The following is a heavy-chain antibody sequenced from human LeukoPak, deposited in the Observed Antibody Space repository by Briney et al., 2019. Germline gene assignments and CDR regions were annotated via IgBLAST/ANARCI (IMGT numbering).Heavy chain of an antibody. D-gene: IGHD3-22*01. V-gene: IGHV3-9*01. Sequence: PGGSLRLSCAASGFTFDDYAMHWVRQAPGKGREWGSGISWNSGSIVYADSVKGGFTISRDNAKNSLYLQMNSLRAEDTALYYCARDRGYDSSGYYFDYWGQGTLVTVSS. J-gene: IGHJ4*02. CDR1: GFTFDDYA. CDR3: ARDRGYDSSGYYFDY. CDR2: ISWNSGSI.